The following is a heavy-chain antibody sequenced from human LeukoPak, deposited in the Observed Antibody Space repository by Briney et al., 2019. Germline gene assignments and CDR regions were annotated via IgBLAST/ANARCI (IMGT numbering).Heavy chain of an antibody. J-gene: IGHJ4*02. CDR3: ARGIKRYYYYGLGSFPYDS. D-gene: IGHD3-10*01. CDR1: GGSLSSYY. V-gene: IGHV4-34*01. Sequence: PSETLSLTCAVYGGSLSSYYWSWVRQSPGKGLEWIGEMHRDGRSDYNPSLGSRVTISEDASKNQFSLYLRSMTAADTAVYYCARGIKRYYYYGLGSFPYDSWGQGSLVTVSS. CDR2: MHRDGRS.